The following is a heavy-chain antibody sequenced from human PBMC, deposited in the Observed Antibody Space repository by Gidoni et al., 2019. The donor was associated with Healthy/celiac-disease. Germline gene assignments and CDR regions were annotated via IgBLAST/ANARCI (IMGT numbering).Heavy chain of an antibody. V-gene: IGHV3-48*03. Sequence: EVQLVESGGGLVQPGGSLRLSCAASGFPFSSYEMNWVRQAPGKGLEWVSYISSSGSTIYYADSVKGRFTISRDNAKNSLYLQMNSLRAEDTAVYYCARDTGSGYYSGDGPNAFDIWGQGTMVTVSS. CDR3: ARDTGSGYYSGDGPNAFDI. CDR1: GFPFSSYE. J-gene: IGHJ3*02. D-gene: IGHD3-22*01. CDR2: ISSSGSTI.